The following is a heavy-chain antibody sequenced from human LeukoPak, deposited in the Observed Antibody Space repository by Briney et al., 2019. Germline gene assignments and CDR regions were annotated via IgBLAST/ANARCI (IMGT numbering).Heavy chain of an antibody. Sequence: GGSLRLSCAASGLTFSNAWMSWVRQAPGKGLEWVGRIKSKTDGGTTDYAAPVKGGFTISRGDSKNTLYLQMNSLKTEDTAVYYCTTDLLRYFDWLRFDPWGQGTLVTVSS. CDR3: TTDLLRYFDWLRFDP. J-gene: IGHJ5*02. CDR2: IKSKTDGGTT. CDR1: GLTFSNAW. D-gene: IGHD3-9*01. V-gene: IGHV3-15*01.